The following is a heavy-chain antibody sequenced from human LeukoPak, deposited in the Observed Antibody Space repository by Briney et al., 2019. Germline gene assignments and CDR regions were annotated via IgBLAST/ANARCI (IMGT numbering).Heavy chain of an antibody. CDR2: IYYSGST. CDR1: GGSISSSSYY. Sequence: PSETLSLTCTVSGGSISSSSYYWGWIRQPPGKGLEWIGSIYYSGSTYYTPSLRSRVTISVDTSKNQFSLKLTSVTAADTAVYYCARGTRGYSYELDYWGQGTLVTVSS. CDR3: ARGTRGYSYELDY. J-gene: IGHJ4*02. V-gene: IGHV4-39*07. D-gene: IGHD5-18*01.